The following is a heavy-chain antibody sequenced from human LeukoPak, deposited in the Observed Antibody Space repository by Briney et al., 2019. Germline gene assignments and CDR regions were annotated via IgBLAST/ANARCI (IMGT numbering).Heavy chain of an antibody. CDR3: ASRLIAAAGIGYYFDY. Sequence: SVKVSCKASGGTFSSYAISWVRQAPGQGLEWMGGIIPIFGTANYAQKFQGRVTITADESTSTAYMGLSSLRSEDTAVYYCASRLIAAAGIGYYFDYWGQGTLVTVSS. CDR1: GGTFSSYA. J-gene: IGHJ4*02. D-gene: IGHD6-13*01. V-gene: IGHV1-69*13. CDR2: IIPIFGTA.